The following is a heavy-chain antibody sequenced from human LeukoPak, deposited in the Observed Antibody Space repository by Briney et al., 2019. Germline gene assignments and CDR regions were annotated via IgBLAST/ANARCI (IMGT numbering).Heavy chain of an antibody. CDR2: IYYSGST. J-gene: IGHJ3*02. CDR3: ARDISGTVTPPGAFDI. V-gene: IGHV4-31*03. D-gene: IGHD4-17*01. CDR1: GGSLSSGGYY. Sequence: SETLSLTCTVSGGSLSSGGYYWSWIRQHPGKGLEWIGYIYYSGSTYYNPSLKSRVTISVDTSKNQFSLKLSSVTAADTAVYYCARDISGTVTPPGAFDIWGQGKMVTVSS.